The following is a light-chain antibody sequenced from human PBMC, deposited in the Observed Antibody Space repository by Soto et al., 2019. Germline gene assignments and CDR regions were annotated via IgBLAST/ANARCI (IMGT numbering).Light chain of an antibody. CDR1: QGISSW. Sequence: DIQMTQSPSTRSASVGDRVTITCRASQGISSWLAWYQQKPGKAPKLLIYKASSIESGVPSRFSGSGSGTEVTLTISSLQPDDFATYYCQQYNSYSWTFGQGTKVEIK. V-gene: IGKV1-5*03. CDR3: QQYNSYSWT. CDR2: KAS. J-gene: IGKJ1*01.